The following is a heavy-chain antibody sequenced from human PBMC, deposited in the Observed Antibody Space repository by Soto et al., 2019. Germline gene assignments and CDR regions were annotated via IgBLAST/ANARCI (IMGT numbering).Heavy chain of an antibody. Sequence: QVQLVQSGGEVKKAGASVKVSCKASGYTFTNYGVTWVRQAPGQGLEWMGWISAYTDNPNYAQKFQGRVTMTIDTTTATAYMALRSLTSDDTAVYYCARVIPGAEAWCGPWGQGTLGTVSS. CDR2: ISAYTDNP. V-gene: IGHV1-18*01. CDR1: GYTFTNYG. D-gene: IGHD2-2*01. J-gene: IGHJ5*02. CDR3: ARVIPGAEAWCGP.